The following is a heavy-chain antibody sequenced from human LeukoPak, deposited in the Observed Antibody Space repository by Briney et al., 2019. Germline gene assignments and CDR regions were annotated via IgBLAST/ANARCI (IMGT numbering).Heavy chain of an antibody. D-gene: IGHD2-21*02. J-gene: IGHJ6*03. V-gene: IGHV4-4*07. CDR2: IYTSGST. CDR3: ARHCGGDCYSGAYYYYYYYMDV. Sequence: PSETLSLTCTVSGGSISSYYWSWIRQPAGKGLEWIGRIYTSGSTNYNPSLKSRVTMSVDTSKNQFSLKLSSVTAADTAVCYCARHCGGDCYSGAYYYYYYYMDVWGKGTTVTISS. CDR1: GGSISSYY.